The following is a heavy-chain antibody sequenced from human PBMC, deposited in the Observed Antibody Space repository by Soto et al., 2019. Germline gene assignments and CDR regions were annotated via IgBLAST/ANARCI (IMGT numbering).Heavy chain of an antibody. D-gene: IGHD3-22*01. CDR2: ISTYNGNT. CDR1: GYIFNTYN. J-gene: IGHJ5*02. Sequence: ASVKVSCKSIGYIFNTYNIAWVRQAPGQGLEWMGWISTYNGNTNYAQKLQGRVTMTTETSTNTAYTELRSLRYDDTAVYYCARDHYDRSSHGIDNWFDPWGQGTLVTVSS. CDR3: ARDHYDRSSHGIDNWFDP. V-gene: IGHV1-18*04.